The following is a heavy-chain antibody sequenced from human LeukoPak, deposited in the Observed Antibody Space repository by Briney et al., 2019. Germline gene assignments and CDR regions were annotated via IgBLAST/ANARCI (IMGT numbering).Heavy chain of an antibody. V-gene: IGHV1-2*02. Sequence: ASVKVSCKASGYTFSGYYMHWVRQAPGQGLEWMGWINPNSGGTKYAQKFQGRVTMTRDTSISTGYMEVSRLRSDDTAVYYCARCGVMEGSGDDHNWCDTWGQGTLVTVSS. CDR3: ARCGVMEGSGDDHNWCDT. CDR1: GYTFSGYY. J-gene: IGHJ5*02. D-gene: IGHD2-15*01. CDR2: INPNSGGT.